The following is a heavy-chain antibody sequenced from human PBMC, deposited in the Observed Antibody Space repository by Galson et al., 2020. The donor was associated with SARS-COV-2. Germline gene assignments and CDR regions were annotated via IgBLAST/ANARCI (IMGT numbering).Heavy chain of an antibody. CDR1: GFSLSTSGTS. J-gene: IGHJ4*02. V-gene: IGHV2-70*11. CDR2: IDWDDHK. CDR3: AREYYDILTGYYFAFDY. D-gene: IGHD3-9*01. Sequence: SGPTLVKPPQTLTLTRTFSGFSLSTSGTSVSWIRQPQGKALEWLERIDWDDHKYYSTSLKTRLTISKDTSKNQVVLTMTNMDPVDTATYYCAREYYDILTGYYFAFDYWGQGTLVTVSS.